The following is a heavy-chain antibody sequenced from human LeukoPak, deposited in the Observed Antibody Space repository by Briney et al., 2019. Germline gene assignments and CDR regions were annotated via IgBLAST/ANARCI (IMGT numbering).Heavy chain of an antibody. D-gene: IGHD6-19*01. CDR3: AKDPTLKKGIAVAGMDY. V-gene: IGHV3-23*01. CDR1: GFTFSSYA. J-gene: IGHJ4*02. CDR2: ISGSGGST. Sequence: GGSLRLSCAASGFTFSSYAMSWVRQAPGKGLEWVSAISGSGGSTYYADSVKGRFTISRDNSKNTLYLQMNSLRAEDTAVYYCAKDPTLKKGIAVAGMDYWGQGTLVTVSS.